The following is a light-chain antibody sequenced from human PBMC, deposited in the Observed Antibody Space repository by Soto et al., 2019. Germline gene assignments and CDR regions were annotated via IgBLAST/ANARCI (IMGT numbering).Light chain of an antibody. CDR2: ATS. CDR1: QSIRNH. V-gene: IGKV1-39*01. J-gene: IGKJ5*01. Sequence: DIQMTQSPSSLSASVGDRVTITCRASQSIRNHLNWYQQKPGKDPKLLMYATSSLQSGVPSRFSGSGSETDFSLTISGLQPDDFATYYCQQYDSFSSTFGQGTRLEIK. CDR3: QQYDSFSST.